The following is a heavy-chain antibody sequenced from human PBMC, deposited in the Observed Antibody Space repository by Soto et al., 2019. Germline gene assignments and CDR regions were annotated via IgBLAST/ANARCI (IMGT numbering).Heavy chain of an antibody. Sequence: GGSLRLSCAASGFIVSNNYMSWVRQAPGKGLEWVSVIYSGGSTYYADSVKGRFIISRDNSKNMLYLQMNNLRVEDTAVYYCARDADGYQDYWGQGTLVTVSS. CDR1: GFIVSNNY. CDR3: ARDADGYQDY. CDR2: IYSGGST. J-gene: IGHJ4*02. V-gene: IGHV3-53*01. D-gene: IGHD5-12*01.